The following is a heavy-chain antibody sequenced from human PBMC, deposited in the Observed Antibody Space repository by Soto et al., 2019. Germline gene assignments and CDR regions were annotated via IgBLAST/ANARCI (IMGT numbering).Heavy chain of an antibody. CDR2: ISYDGSNK. D-gene: IGHD6-6*01. J-gene: IGHJ5*02. CDR3: ARDRRFSSSSYNWFDP. V-gene: IGHV3-30-3*01. CDR1: GFTFSSYA. Sequence: PXGSLRLSCAASGFTFSSYAMHWVRQAPGKGLEWVAVISYDGSNKYYADSVKGRFTISRDNSKNTLYLQMKSLRAEDTAVYYCARDRRFSSSSYNWFDPWGQGTLVTVSS.